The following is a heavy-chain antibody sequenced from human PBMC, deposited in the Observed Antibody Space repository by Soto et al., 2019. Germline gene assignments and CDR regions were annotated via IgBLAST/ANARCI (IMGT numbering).Heavy chain of an antibody. CDR3: ASGHSSRSYFHY. CDR2: ILYDGSNE. CDR1: GFTFSSYA. V-gene: IGHV3-30-3*01. D-gene: IGHD6-13*01. Sequence: QVQLVESGGGVVQPGKSLRLSCAVSGFTFSSYAMHWVRQAPGKGLEWVAVILYDGSNEYYADSVKGRFTISRDNSKNTLYLQMNRLRAEDTAVYYCASGHSSRSYFHYWGQGTLVTVSS. J-gene: IGHJ4*02.